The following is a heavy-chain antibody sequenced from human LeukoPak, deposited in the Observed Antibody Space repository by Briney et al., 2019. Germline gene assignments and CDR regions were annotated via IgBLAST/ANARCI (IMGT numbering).Heavy chain of an antibody. Sequence: GGSLRLSCAASGFTFSSYAMHWVRQAPGKGLEWVAVISYDGSNKYYADSVKGRFTISRDNSKNTLYLQMNSLRAEDTAVYYCARDWRYRSSTSCYRGYYYYYDMDVWGQGTTVTVSS. V-gene: IGHV3-30-3*01. CDR2: ISYDGSNK. J-gene: IGHJ6*02. D-gene: IGHD2-2*02. CDR1: GFTFSSYA. CDR3: ARDWRYRSSTSCYRGYYYYYDMDV.